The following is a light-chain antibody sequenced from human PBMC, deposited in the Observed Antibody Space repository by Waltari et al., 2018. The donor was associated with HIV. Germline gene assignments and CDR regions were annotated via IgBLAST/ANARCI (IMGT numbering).Light chain of an antibody. V-gene: IGLV1-44*01. CDR2: SSH. J-gene: IGLJ1*01. CDR3: ATWDDSLNGYV. CDR1: TSNIGNNN. Sequence: QSVLTQPASASGTPGQRVTISCSGSTSNIGNNNVNWYQQFPGAAPKLLIYSSHQRPSGVPDRFSGSKSDTSASLAISGLQSEDEGDYYCATWDDSLNGYVFGPGTKVTVL.